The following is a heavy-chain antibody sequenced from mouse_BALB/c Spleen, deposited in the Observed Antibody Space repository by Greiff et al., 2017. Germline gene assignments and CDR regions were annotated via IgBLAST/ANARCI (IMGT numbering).Heavy chain of an antibody. V-gene: IGHV3-2*02. Sequence: ESGPGLVKPSQSLSLTCTVTGYSITSDYAWNWIRQFPGNKLEWMGYISYSGSTSYNPSLKSRISITRDTSKNQFFLQLNSVTTEDTATYYCARGYYGSSERGYAMDCWGQGTSVTVSS. J-gene: IGHJ4*01. CDR1: GYSITSDYA. CDR3: ARGYYGSSERGYAMDC. D-gene: IGHD1-1*01. CDR2: ISYSGST.